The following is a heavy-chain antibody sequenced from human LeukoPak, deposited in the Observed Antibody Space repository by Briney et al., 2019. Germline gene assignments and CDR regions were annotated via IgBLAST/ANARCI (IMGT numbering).Heavy chain of an antibody. V-gene: IGHV4-38-2*02. CDR2: IYHSGST. D-gene: IGHD6-13*01. CDR1: GYSISSGYY. Sequence: SETLSLTCTVSGYSISSGYYWGWIRQPPGKGLEWIGTIYHSGSTYYNPSLNSRVTISVDTSKNHFSLKLSSVTAADTALYYCTRGRTGGIASAVAYWGQGALVTVSS. J-gene: IGHJ4*02. CDR3: TRGRTGGIASAVAY.